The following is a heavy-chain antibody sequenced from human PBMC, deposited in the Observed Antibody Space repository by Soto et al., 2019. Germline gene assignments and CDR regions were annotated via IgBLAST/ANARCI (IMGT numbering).Heavy chain of an antibody. V-gene: IGHV3-13*01. CDR1: GFTFSSYD. CDR3: ARDLTRLGPGLRFLEWLFNYYGMDV. J-gene: IGHJ6*02. Sequence: GGSLRLSCAASGFTFSSYDMHWVRQATGKGLEWVSAIGTAGDTYYPGSVKGRFTISRENAKNSLYLQMNSLRAGDTAVYYCARDLTRLGPGLRFLEWLFNYYGMDVWGQGTTVTV. D-gene: IGHD3-3*01. CDR2: IGTAGDT.